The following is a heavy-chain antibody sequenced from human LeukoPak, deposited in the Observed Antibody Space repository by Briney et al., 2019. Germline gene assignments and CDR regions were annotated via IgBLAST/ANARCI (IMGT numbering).Heavy chain of an antibody. CDR1: GFTFSSYA. J-gene: IGHJ4*02. D-gene: IGHD5-12*01. V-gene: IGHV3-23*01. CDR2: ISGSGGST. CDR3: AKDRVDIVAYDIAFDY. Sequence: PGGSLRLSCAASGFTFSSYAMSWVRQAPGKGLEWVSAISGSGGSTYYADSVKGRFTISRDNSKNTLYLQMNSLRAEDTAVYYCAKDRVDIVAYDIAFDYWGQGTLVTVSS.